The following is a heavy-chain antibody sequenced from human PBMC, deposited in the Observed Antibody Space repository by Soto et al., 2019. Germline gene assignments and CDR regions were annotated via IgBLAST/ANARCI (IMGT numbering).Heavy chain of an antibody. CDR1: GYTFTSYG. D-gene: IGHD3-3*01. CDR3: ARDGLAAIFGVVKGYYYYGMDV. J-gene: IGHJ6*02. V-gene: IGHV1-18*01. Sequence: RASVKVSCKASGYTFTSYGISWVRQAPGQGLEWMGWISAYNGNTNYAQKLQGRVTMTTDTSTSTAYMELRSLRSDDTAVYYCARDGLAAIFGVVKGYYYYGMDVWGQGTTVTVSS. CDR2: ISAYNGNT.